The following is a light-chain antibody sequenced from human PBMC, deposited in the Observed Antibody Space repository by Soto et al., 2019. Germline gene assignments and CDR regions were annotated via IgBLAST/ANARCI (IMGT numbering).Light chain of an antibody. CDR3: CSYAGSYTYV. Sequence: QSALTQPRAVTWSRGRSVSICYTGTSSDVGGYNYVSSYQQHPGKATNLTIYDVSTRPSGLPDRFSGYKSGNTASLTISGLQAEDEADYYCCSYAGSYTYVFGTGTKVTVL. CDR1: SSDVGGYNY. V-gene: IGLV2-11*01. J-gene: IGLJ1*01. CDR2: DVS.